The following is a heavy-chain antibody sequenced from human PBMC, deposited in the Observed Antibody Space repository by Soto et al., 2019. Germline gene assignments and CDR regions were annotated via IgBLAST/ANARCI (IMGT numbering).Heavy chain of an antibody. D-gene: IGHD1-26*01. CDR1: GGSSSSYY. CDR2: IYYSGST. CDR3: ARDSTPLGGYYFDY. V-gene: IGHV4-59*01. J-gene: IGHJ4*02. Sequence: TLSLTCTVSGGSSSSYYWSWIRQPPGKGLEWIGYIYYSGSTNYNPSLKSRVTISVDTSKNQFSLKLSSVTAADTAVYYCARDSTPLGGYYFDYWGQGTLVTVSS.